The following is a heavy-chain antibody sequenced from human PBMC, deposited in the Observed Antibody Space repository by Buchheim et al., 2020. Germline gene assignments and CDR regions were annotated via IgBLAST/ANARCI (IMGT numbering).Heavy chain of an antibody. CDR3: ARVSEVVPALLDY. V-gene: IGHV4-34*01. D-gene: IGHD2-2*01. CDR1: GGSFSGYY. J-gene: IGHJ4*02. CDR2: INHSGST. Sequence: QVQLQQWGAGLLKPSETLSLTCAVYGGSFSGYYWSWIRQPPGKGLEWIGEINHSGSTNYNPSLKSRVTISVDTSKNQFSLTLSSVTAADTAVYYCARVSEVVPALLDYWGQGTL.